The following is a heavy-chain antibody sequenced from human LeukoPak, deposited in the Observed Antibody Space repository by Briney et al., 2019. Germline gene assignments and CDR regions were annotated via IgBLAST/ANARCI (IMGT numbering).Heavy chain of an antibody. V-gene: IGHV3-7*01. Sequence: PGGSLRLSCAASGFTYSSYWMSWVRQDPGKGLEWVANIKQDGSEKYYVDSVKGRFTISRDNAKNSLYLQMNRLRAEDTAVYYCARQSLAARRPNWFDPWGQGTLVTFSS. CDR3: ARQSLAARRPNWFDP. J-gene: IGHJ5*02. CDR2: IKQDGSEK. D-gene: IGHD6-6*01. CDR1: GFTYSSYW.